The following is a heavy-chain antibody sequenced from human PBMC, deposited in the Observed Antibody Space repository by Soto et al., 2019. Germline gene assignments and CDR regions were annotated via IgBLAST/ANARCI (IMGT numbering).Heavy chain of an antibody. CDR1: GGSISSDDW. Sequence: PSETLSLTCAVSGGSISSDDWWTWVRQPPGEGLEWIGEIHPNGRTNYKPSLKSRITISVDTSENQFSLWLTSVTAADTALYYCATRYCIHNTCYVYWGQGTLVTVSS. J-gene: IGHJ4*02. CDR3: ATRYCIHNTCYVY. CDR2: IHPNGRT. V-gene: IGHV4-4*02. D-gene: IGHD2-15*01.